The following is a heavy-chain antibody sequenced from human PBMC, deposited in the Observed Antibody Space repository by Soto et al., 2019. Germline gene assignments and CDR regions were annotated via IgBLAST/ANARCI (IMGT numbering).Heavy chain of an antibody. CDR1: GFTFSSYA. CDR2: ISYDGSNK. V-gene: IGHV3-30-3*01. CDR3: ARETLVPVRSFDY. Sequence: PGGSLRLSCAASGFTFSSYAMHWVRQAPGKGLEWVAVISYDGSNKYYADSVKGRFTISRDNSKNTLYLQMNSLRAEDTAVYYCARETLVPVRSFDYWGQGTLVTVSS. J-gene: IGHJ4*02. D-gene: IGHD2-8*02.